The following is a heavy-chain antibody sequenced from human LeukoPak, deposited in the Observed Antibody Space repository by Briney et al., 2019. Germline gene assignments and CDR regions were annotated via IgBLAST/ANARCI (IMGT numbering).Heavy chain of an antibody. V-gene: IGHV5-51*01. CDR3: AGLRSAYGDYGDAFDI. CDR1: GYSFTSYW. CDR2: IYPGDSDT. D-gene: IGHD4-17*01. J-gene: IGHJ3*02. Sequence: GESLKISCEGSGYSFTSYWIGWVRQMPGKGLEWMGIIYPGDSDTRYSPSFQGQVTISADKSISTAYLQWSSLKASDTAMYYCAGLRSAYGDYGDAFDIWGQGTMVTVSS.